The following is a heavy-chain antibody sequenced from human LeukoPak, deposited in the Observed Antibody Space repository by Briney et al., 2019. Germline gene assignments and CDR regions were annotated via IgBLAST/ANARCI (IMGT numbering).Heavy chain of an antibody. J-gene: IGHJ4*02. V-gene: IGHV4-34*01. D-gene: IGHD3-10*01. Sequence: SETLSLTCAVYGGSFSGYYWSWIRQPPGKGLEWIGEINHSGSTNYNPSLKSRVTISVDTSKNQFSLKLSSVTAADTAVYYCASDIWFGELSSGYWGQGTLVTVSS. CDR1: GGSFSGYY. CDR2: INHSGST. CDR3: ASDIWFGELSSGY.